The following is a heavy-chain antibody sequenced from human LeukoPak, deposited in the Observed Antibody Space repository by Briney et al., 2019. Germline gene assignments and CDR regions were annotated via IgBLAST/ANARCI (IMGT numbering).Heavy chain of an antibody. J-gene: IGHJ4*02. V-gene: IGHV3-30-3*01. CDR1: GFTFSSYA. CDR3: ARGYSGSYRIDY. D-gene: IGHD1-26*01. CDR2: ISYDGSNK. Sequence: GRSLRLSCAASGFTFSSYAMHWVRQAPGKGLEWVAVISYDGSNKYYADSVKGRFTISRDNSKNTLYLQMNSLRAEDTAVYYCARGYSGSYRIDYWGQGTLVTVSS.